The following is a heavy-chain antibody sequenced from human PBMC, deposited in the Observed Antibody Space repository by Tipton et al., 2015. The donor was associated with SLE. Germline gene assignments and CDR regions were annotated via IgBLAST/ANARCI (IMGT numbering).Heavy chain of an antibody. CDR1: GGTFRGYW. CDR2: IYQSGST. Sequence: TLSLTCAVYGGTFRGYWWSWFRQSPGKGLEWIGEIYQSGSTNYSPSLESRISISVDTSKKQVSLKLRSVTAADTAVYYCARHTTGNRAFDIWGQGTMVTVSS. V-gene: IGHV4-34*01. J-gene: IGHJ3*02. D-gene: IGHD1-1*01. CDR3: ARHTTGNRAFDI.